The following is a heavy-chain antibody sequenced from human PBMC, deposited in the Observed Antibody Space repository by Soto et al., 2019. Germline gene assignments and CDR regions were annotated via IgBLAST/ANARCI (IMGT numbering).Heavy chain of an antibody. D-gene: IGHD6-19*01. Sequence: EVQLLESGGGLVQPGGSLRLSCAASGFTFSSYAMSWVRQAPGKGLEWVSAISGSGGSTYYADSVKGRFTISRDNSKNTLYLQMNGLRAEDTAVYYCAKAPYSSEGNFDYWGQGTLVTVSS. V-gene: IGHV3-23*01. J-gene: IGHJ4*02. CDR2: ISGSGGST. CDR1: GFTFSSYA. CDR3: AKAPYSSEGNFDY.